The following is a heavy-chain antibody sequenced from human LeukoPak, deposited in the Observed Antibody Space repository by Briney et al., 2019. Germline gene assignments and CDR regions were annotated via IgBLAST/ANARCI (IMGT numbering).Heavy chain of an antibody. J-gene: IGHJ3*02. CDR1: GGSISSGYY. CDR3: ARDGRGGAFDI. CDR2: IYHSGST. Sequence: SETLSLTCSVSGGSISSGYYWGWIRQPPGKELEWIGNIYHSGSTNYNPSLHRRVTISVDTSKNQFSLKLSSVTAADTAVYYCARDGRGGAFDIWGQGTMVTVSS. V-gene: IGHV4-38-2*02. D-gene: IGHD1-26*01.